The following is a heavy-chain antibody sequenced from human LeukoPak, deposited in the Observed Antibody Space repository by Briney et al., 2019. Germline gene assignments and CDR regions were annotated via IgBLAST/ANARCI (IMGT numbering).Heavy chain of an antibody. CDR3: ASSISADSFDY. J-gene: IGHJ4*02. Sequence: SETLSLTCTVSGGSISSSGYYWGWIRQPPGKGLEWIGSIYSSGSTYYNPSLKSRVTISINTSKNQFSLKLNSVTAADTAVYYCASSISADSFDYWGQGTLVTVSS. V-gene: IGHV4-39*07. D-gene: IGHD2-21*02. CDR1: GGSISSSGYY. CDR2: IYSSGST.